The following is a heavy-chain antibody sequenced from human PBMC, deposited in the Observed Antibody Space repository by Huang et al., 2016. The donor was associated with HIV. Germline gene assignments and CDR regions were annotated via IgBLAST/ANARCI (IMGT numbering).Heavy chain of an antibody. J-gene: IGHJ3*02. D-gene: IGHD4-4*01. CDR1: GYTFSIYW. CDR3: AKLRRRDYSGSDAFDI. Sequence: QLVQSGPELKKPGESLTISCKASGYTFSIYWIGWVRQMSGKGLECMGIIYPDDSDARYSPSFQGQVTFSADKSNTSAYLHWRSLKASDTAMYYCAKLRRRDYSGSDAFDIWGQGTMVVVSS. CDR2: IYPDDSDA. V-gene: IGHV5-51*01.